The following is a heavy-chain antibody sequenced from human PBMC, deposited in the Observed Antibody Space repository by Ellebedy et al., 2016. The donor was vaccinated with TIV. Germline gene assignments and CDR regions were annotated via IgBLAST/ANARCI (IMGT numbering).Heavy chain of an antibody. Sequence: SETLSLXCTVSGGSISSGGYYWSWIRQHPGKGLEWIGYIYYSGSTYYNPSLKSRVTISVDTSKNQFSLKLSSVTAADTAVYYCARKGTGTPWRYFDYWGQGTLVTVSS. J-gene: IGHJ4*02. D-gene: IGHD1/OR15-1a*01. V-gene: IGHV4-31*03. CDR1: GGSISSGGYY. CDR3: ARKGTGTPWRYFDY. CDR2: IYYSGST.